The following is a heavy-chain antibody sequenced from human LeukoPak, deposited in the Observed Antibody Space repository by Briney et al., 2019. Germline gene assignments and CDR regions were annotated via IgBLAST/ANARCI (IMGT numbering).Heavy chain of an antibody. CDR2: INHSGST. Sequence: SETLSLTCAVYGGSFSGYYWSWIRQPPGKGLEWIGEINHSGSTNYNPSLKSRVTISVDTSKNQFSLKLSSVTAADTAVYYCARGGRDFWSGYYNYYYYYYMDVWGKGTTVTVSS. CDR3: ARGGRDFWSGYYNYYYYYYMDV. D-gene: IGHD3-3*01. J-gene: IGHJ6*03. CDR1: GGSFSGYY. V-gene: IGHV4-34*01.